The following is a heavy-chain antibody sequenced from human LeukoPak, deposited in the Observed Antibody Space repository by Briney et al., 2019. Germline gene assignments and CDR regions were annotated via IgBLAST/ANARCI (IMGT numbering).Heavy chain of an antibody. V-gene: IGHV1-24*01. CDR1: GYTLTELS. CDR2: FDPEDGET. CDR3: ATLQNFYDILTGYFYYFDY. J-gene: IGHJ4*02. D-gene: IGHD3-9*01. Sequence: ASVKVSFKVSGYTLTELSMHWVRQAPGKGLEWMGGFDPEDGETIYAQKFQGRVTMTEDTSTDTAYMELSSLRSEDTAVYYCATLQNFYDILTGYFYYFDYWGQGTLVTVSS.